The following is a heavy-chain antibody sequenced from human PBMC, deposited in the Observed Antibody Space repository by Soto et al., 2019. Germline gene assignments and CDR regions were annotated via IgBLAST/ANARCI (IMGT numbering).Heavy chain of an antibody. V-gene: IGHV4-30-4*08. CDR1: GGSISSSNYY. Sequence: PSETLSLTCTVSGGSISSSNYYWGWIRQPPGKGLEWIGYIYYSGSTYYNPSLKSRVTISVDTSKNQFSLKLSSVTAADTAVYYCARVGGFGATTIDYWGQGTLVTVSS. CDR2: IYYSGST. CDR3: ARVGGFGATTIDY. D-gene: IGHD3-10*01. J-gene: IGHJ4*02.